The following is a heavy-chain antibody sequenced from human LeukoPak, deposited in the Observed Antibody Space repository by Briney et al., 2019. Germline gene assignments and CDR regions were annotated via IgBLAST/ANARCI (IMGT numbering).Heavy chain of an antibody. Sequence: SETLSLTCTVAGGSISSYYWSWIRQPPGKGLEWIGYIYYSGSPNYNPSLKSRVTISVDTSKNQFSLKLSSVTAADTAVYYCARGSTYYDYVWGSYRFHNWFDPWGQGTLVTVSS. V-gene: IGHV4-59*01. D-gene: IGHD3-16*02. CDR2: IYYSGSP. J-gene: IGHJ5*02. CDR1: GGSISSYY. CDR3: ARGSTYYDYVWGSYRFHNWFDP.